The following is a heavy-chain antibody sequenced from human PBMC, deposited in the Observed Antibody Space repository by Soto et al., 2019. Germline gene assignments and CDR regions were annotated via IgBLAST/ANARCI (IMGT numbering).Heavy chain of an antibody. Sequence: PSETLSLTCTVSGGSISSGGYYWSWIRQHPGKGLEWIGYIYYSGSTYYNPSLKSRVTISVDTSKNQFSLKLSSVTAADTAVYYCARALGYCSGGSCYFYYYYGMDVWGQGTTVTVSS. D-gene: IGHD2-15*01. V-gene: IGHV4-31*03. CDR1: GGSISSGGYY. CDR2: IYYSGST. CDR3: ARALGYCSGGSCYFYYYYGMDV. J-gene: IGHJ6*02.